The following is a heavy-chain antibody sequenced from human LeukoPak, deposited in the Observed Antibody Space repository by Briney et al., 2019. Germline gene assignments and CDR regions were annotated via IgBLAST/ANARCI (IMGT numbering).Heavy chain of an antibody. CDR2: ISESGDTI. CDR3: VITAGWTTATDH. D-gene: IGHD1-14*01. V-gene: IGHV3-11*04. Sequence: GGSLRLSCAASGITFSDYYMSWIRQAPGKGLEWLSYISESGDTIYYADSVRGRFTISRDNARNSLYLQMNSLTVADTATYYCVITAGWTTATDHWGQGALVTVSS. J-gene: IGHJ5*02. CDR1: GITFSDYY.